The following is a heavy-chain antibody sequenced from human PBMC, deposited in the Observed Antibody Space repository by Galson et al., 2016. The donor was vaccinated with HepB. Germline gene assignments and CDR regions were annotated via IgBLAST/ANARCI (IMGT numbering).Heavy chain of an antibody. J-gene: IGHJ3*02. V-gene: IGHV1-18*01. CDR3: ARVYSSARPLDAFDI. CDR2: ISAYNGNT. D-gene: IGHD3-22*01. Sequence: SVKVSCKASGYTFTSYGISWVRQAPGQGLEWMGWISAYNGNTNYAQKLQGRVTMATDTSTSTAYMELRSLRSDDTAVYYCARVYSSARPLDAFDIWGQGTRVTVSS. CDR1: GYTFTSYG.